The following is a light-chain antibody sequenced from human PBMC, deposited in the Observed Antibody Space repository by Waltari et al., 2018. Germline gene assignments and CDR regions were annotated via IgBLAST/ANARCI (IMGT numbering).Light chain of an antibody. V-gene: IGLV2-23*02. J-gene: IGLJ3*02. CDR3: CSYAGRSTWV. CDR2: DVT. Sequence: QSALTQPASVSGSPGQSITIPCPGASTAVGYYNYVSWYQQIPGKAPKVIIYDVTKRPSGVSNRFSGSKSGNSASLSISGLQAEDEAHYYCCSYAGRSTWVFGGGTKVTVL. CDR1: STAVGYYNY.